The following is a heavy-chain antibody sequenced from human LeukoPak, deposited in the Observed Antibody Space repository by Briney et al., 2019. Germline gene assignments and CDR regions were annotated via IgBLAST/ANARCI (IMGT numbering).Heavy chain of an antibody. CDR1: GFTFSSYA. CDR2: ISGSGGST. Sequence: PGGSLRLSCAASGFTFSSYAMSWVRQAPGKGLEWVSGISGSGGSTNYADSVKGRFTISRDNSKNTLYLQMNSLRAEDTAVYYCAKVDSSGWYGYWGQGTLVTVSS. V-gene: IGHV3-23*01. D-gene: IGHD6-19*01. J-gene: IGHJ4*02. CDR3: AKVDSSGWYGY.